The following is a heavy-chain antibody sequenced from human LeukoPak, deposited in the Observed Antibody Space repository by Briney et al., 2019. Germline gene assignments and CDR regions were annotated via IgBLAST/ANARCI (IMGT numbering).Heavy chain of an antibody. V-gene: IGHV1-8*03. CDR2: VNPNSGNT. CDR1: GYAFTSYD. J-gene: IGHJ3*01. CDR3: ARDPHPCGGDCYTNGAFDF. Sequence: GASVKVSCKASGYAFTSYDINWVRQATGQGLEWTGYVNPNSGNTGYAQNFQGRVTITRTTSISTAYMEVSGLRSDDTAVYYCARDPHPCGGDCYTNGAFDFWGQGTLVTVSS. D-gene: IGHD2-21*02.